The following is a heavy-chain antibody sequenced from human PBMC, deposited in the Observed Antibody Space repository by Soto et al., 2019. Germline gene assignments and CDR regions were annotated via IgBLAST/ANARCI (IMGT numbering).Heavy chain of an antibody. CDR1: GFTFSSYA. V-gene: IGHV3-30-3*01. D-gene: IGHD3-16*01. Sequence: QVQLVESGGGVVQPGRSLRLSCAASGFTFSSYAMHWVRQAPGKGLEWVAVISYDGSNKYYADSVKGRFTISRDNSKNTLYLQMNSLRAEDTAVYYCARWRAWGGFDYWGQGTLVTVSS. CDR2: ISYDGSNK. CDR3: ARWRAWGGFDY. J-gene: IGHJ4*02.